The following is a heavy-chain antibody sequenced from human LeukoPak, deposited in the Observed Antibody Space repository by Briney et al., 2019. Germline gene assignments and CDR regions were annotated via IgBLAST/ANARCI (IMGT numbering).Heavy chain of an antibody. J-gene: IGHJ4*02. Sequence: GGSLRLSCAASGFTFSSYAMSWVRQAPGKRLEWVSLIYSVASTYYADSVKGRFTISRDDSKNMVYLQMNSLRPEDTAIYFCARIHSRGREVMNWGQGTLVIVSS. D-gene: IGHD3-22*01. CDR3: ARIHSRGREVMN. CDR2: IYSVAST. V-gene: IGHV3-23*01. CDR1: GFTFSSYA.